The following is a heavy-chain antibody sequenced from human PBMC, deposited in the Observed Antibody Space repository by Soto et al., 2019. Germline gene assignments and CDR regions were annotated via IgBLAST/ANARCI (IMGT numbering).Heavy chain of an antibody. V-gene: IGHV5-51*01. CDR1: GYSFTIYW. CDR2: IYPGDSDT. J-gene: IGHJ3*02. D-gene: IGHD5-12*01. Sequence: PGESLKISCKGSGYSFTIYWIGWVRQMPGKGLEWMGIIYPGDSDTRYSPSFQGQVTISADKSISTAYLQWSSLKASDTAMYYCASQGGYSLKGGAFDIWGQGTMVTVSS. CDR3: ASQGGYSLKGGAFDI.